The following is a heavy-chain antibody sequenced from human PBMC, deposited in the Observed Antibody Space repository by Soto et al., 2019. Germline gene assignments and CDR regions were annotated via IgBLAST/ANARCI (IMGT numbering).Heavy chain of an antibody. CDR2: ISGHNGDT. J-gene: IGHJ4*02. Sequence: ASVKVSCKASGYSFTNYGISWVRQAPGQGLEWMGWISGHNGDTNYAQKLQGRVTVTTDTSTSTAYMELSSLRAEDTAVYYCARGNYGDYSIFHWGQGTLVTVSS. CDR1: GYSFTNYG. V-gene: IGHV1-18*01. CDR3: ARGNYGDYSIFH. D-gene: IGHD4-17*01.